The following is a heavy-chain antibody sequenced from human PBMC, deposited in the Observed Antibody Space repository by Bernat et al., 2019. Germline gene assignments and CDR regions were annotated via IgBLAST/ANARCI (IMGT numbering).Heavy chain of an antibody. V-gene: IGHV3-48*01. CDR3: ARETGEWELGI. CDR1: GFPFSTIT. D-gene: IGHD1-26*01. Sequence: EVQLVESGGAWVKPGGSLRLSCAASGFPFSTITINWVAQAPGKGLEWVSYISRTSSNIYYADSVKGRFTISRDNAKNSLYLQMNSLRAEDTAVYYCARETGEWELGIWGQGTMVTVSS. CDR2: ISRTSSNI. J-gene: IGHJ3*02.